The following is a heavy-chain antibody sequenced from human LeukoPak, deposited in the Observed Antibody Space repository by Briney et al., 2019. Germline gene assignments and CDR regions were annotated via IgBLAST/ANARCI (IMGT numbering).Heavy chain of an antibody. Sequence: GESLKISCKGSGYSFSNHWTGWVRQMPGKGLEWMGTIYPHDSDITYSPSFQGQVSISADTSINTAYLQWSSLKASDTAIYYCARRHSYYHSMDVWGKGTTVTVSS. V-gene: IGHV5-51*01. CDR1: GYSFSNHW. CDR2: IYPHDSDI. CDR3: ARRHSYYHSMDV. J-gene: IGHJ6*03.